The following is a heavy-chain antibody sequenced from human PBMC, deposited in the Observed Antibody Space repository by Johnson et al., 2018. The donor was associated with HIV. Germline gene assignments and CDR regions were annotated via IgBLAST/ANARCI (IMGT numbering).Heavy chain of an antibody. CDR1: GFTVSSNY. CDR2: IYSGGRA. CDR3: ATRDPTHRPGVFDI. V-gene: IGHV3-66*01. D-gene: IGHD1-14*01. J-gene: IGHJ3*02. Sequence: MQLVESGGGLVQPGGSLRLSCAASGFTVSSNYMSWVRQAPGKGLEWVSIIYSGGRAYYADSVKGRFTISRDNAKNSLYLQMNSLRAEDTAVYYCATRDPTHRPGVFDIWGQGTMVTVSS.